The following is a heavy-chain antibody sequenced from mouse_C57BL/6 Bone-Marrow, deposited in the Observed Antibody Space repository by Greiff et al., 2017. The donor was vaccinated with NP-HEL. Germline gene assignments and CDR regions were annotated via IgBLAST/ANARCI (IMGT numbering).Heavy chain of an antibody. Sequence: DVMLVESGGGLVKPGGSLKLSCAASGFTFSSYAMSWVRQTPEKRLEWVATISDGGSYTYYPDNVKGRFTISRDNAKNNLYLQMSHLKSEDTAMYYCARPNWDYFDYWGQGTTLTVSS. J-gene: IGHJ2*01. CDR3: ARPNWDYFDY. D-gene: IGHD4-1*02. V-gene: IGHV5-4*03. CDR1: GFTFSSYA. CDR2: ISDGGSYT.